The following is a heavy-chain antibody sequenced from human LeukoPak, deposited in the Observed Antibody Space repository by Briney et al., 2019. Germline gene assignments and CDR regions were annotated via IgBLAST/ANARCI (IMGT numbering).Heavy chain of an antibody. CDR3: AKPSYYDFWSGPDDAFDI. CDR2: ISGSGGST. Sequence: GGSLRLSCAASGFTFSSYAMHWVRQAPGKGLEWVSAISGSGGSTYYADSVKGRFTISRDNSKNTLYLQMNSLRAEDTAVYYCAKPSYYDFWSGPDDAFDIWGQGTMVTVSS. CDR1: GFTFSSYA. D-gene: IGHD3-3*01. J-gene: IGHJ3*02. V-gene: IGHV3-23*01.